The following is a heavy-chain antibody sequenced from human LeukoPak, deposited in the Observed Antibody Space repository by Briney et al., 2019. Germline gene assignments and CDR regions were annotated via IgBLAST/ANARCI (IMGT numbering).Heavy chain of an antibody. CDR3: AKGGFGGKDYYYMDV. Sequence: PGGSLRLSCAASGFTFDNYAMHWVRQAPGKGLEWVSGISWNSGSIGYADSVKGRFTISRDNAKNSLYLQMNSLRAEDTALYYCAKGGFGGKDYYYMDVWGKGTTVTVSS. CDR2: ISWNSGSI. CDR1: GFTFDNYA. V-gene: IGHV3-9*01. J-gene: IGHJ6*03. D-gene: IGHD3-10*01.